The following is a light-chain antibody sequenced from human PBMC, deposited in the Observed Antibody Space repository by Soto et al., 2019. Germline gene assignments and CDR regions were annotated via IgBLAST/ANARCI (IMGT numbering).Light chain of an antibody. V-gene: IGKV3-20*01. Sequence: EIVLTHSPGPLSLSPGERATLSCRASQTVTSSYFVWYQQITGQAPRLLISGASNRATGIPVRFSGSGCGTDFKLTISRLEPEGVAVYYCQQYGSSPPLNFGGGTKVEIK. CDR2: GAS. CDR3: QQYGSSPPLN. J-gene: IGKJ4*01. CDR1: QTVTSSY.